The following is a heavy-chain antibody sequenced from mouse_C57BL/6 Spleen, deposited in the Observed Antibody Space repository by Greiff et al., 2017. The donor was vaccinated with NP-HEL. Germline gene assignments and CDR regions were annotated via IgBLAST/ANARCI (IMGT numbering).Heavy chain of an antibody. CDR3: ANYYGSSNYAMDY. D-gene: IGHD1-1*01. CDR1: GYSITSGYY. Sequence: VQLKESGPGLVKPSQSLSLTCSVTGYSITSGYYWYWIRQFPGNQLEWMGYISYDGSNNYNPSFKNRISITRDTSKNQFFLQLNSVTTEDTATYYCANYYGSSNYAMDYWGQGTSVTVAS. CDR2: ISYDGSN. J-gene: IGHJ4*01. V-gene: IGHV3-6*01.